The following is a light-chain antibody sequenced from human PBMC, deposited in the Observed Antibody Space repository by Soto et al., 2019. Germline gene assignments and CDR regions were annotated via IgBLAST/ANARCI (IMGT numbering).Light chain of an antibody. J-gene: IGKJ1*01. CDR1: QSISSW. V-gene: IGKV1-5*03. Sequence: DIQMTQSPSSLSASVGGTVTITCRASQSISSWLAWYQQKPGIATKLLIYKASTLQSGVPSRFSGSGYGTVFTLTISRLQPDDSATYYCQQYDVYSTFGQGTKVDIK. CDR2: KAS. CDR3: QQYDVYST.